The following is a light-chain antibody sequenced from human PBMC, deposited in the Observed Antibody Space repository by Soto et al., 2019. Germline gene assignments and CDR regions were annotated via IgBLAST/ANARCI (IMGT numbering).Light chain of an antibody. V-gene: IGLV2-14*01. Sequence: QSALTLPASVSGSPGQSITISCTGTSSDVGGYNYVSWYQQHPGKAPKLMIYDVSNRPSGGSNRFSGSKSGNTASLTISGLQAEDEADYYCSSYSSSSTLVFGGGTKLTVL. CDR1: SSDVGGYNY. J-gene: IGLJ2*01. CDR3: SSYSSSSTLV. CDR2: DVS.